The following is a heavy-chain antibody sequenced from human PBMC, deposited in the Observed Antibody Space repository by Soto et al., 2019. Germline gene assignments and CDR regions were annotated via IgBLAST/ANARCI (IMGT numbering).Heavy chain of an antibody. CDR1: GFSFSSCE. V-gene: IGHV3-48*03. J-gene: IGHJ4*02. CDR3: ASKIVTPGYHYYDY. CDR2: ISGSGTST. D-gene: IGHD3-9*01. Sequence: LRLSCSASGFSFSSCEMSWVRQAPGKGLEWVSFISGSGTSTQYSDSVKGRFTISRDNAKNSLHLQMNSLGAEDTAVYYCASKIVTPGYHYYDYWGQGTLVTVSS.